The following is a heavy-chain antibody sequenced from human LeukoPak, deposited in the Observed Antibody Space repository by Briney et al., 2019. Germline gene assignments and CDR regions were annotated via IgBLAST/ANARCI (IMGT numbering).Heavy chain of an antibody. Sequence: GGSLRLSCAASGFTFDEHDMYWVRQVPGKGLEWVCLISKDGGNKHYADSVKGRFSISRDNNRNSLSLQMNSLRSEDTALYFRAKRSGAPNNFDYWGQGALVTVSS. CDR1: GFTFDEHD. CDR2: ISKDGGNK. CDR3: AKRSGAPNNFDY. J-gene: IGHJ4*02. V-gene: IGHV3-43*02. D-gene: IGHD1-1*01.